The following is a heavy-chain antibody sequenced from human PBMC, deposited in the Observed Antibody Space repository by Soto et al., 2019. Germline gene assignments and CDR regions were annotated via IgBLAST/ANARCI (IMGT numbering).Heavy chain of an antibody. V-gene: IGHV1-46*01. D-gene: IGHD1-26*01. CDR1: GYAFSSYY. CDR2: INPSGGST. CDR3: ARSRDFGELRI. Sequence: ASVNVSCKAAGYAFSSYYMHWVRQAPGQGLEWMGIINPSGGSTSYAQKFQGRVTMTRDTSTSTVYMELSSLRSEDTAVYYCARSRDFGELRIWGQGTMVTVSS. J-gene: IGHJ3*02.